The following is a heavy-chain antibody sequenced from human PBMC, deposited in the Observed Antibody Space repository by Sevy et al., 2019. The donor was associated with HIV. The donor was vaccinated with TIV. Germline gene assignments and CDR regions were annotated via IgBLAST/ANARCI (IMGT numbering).Heavy chain of an antibody. V-gene: IGHV7-4-1*02. D-gene: IGHD2-2*01. CDR3: GRGEGSSSSCYYYYGMDV. J-gene: IGHJ6*02. Sequence: ASVKVSCKASGYTFTSYVMNWVRQAPGQGLEWMGWINTNTGNPTYAQGFTGRFVFSLDTSVSTAYLQISSLKAEDTAVYYCGRGEGSSSSCYYYYGMDVWGQGATVTVSS. CDR2: INTNTGNP. CDR1: GYTFTSYV.